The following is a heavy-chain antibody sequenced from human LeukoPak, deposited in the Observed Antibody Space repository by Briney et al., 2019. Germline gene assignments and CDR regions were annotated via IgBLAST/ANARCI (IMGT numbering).Heavy chain of an antibody. Sequence: GGSLRLSCVASGFSFSSYAMSWVGQAPGKGLDWVSTVSGRGGNRYYADSVKGRFTISRDNSWNTQYLQMSSLRAEDTALYFCAKENGYKTTHFDYWGQGTLVTVPS. CDR1: GFSFSSYA. CDR2: VSGRGGNR. V-gene: IGHV3-23*01. D-gene: IGHD5-24*01. J-gene: IGHJ4*02. CDR3: AKENGYKTTHFDY.